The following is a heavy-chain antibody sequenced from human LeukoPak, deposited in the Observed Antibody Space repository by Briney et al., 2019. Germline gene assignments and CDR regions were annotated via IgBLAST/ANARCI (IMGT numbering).Heavy chain of an antibody. D-gene: IGHD2/OR15-2a*01. Sequence: SGGSLRLSCATSGFTFSSYWMHWVRQAPGKGLEWVSSITSSSSYIYYADSVKGRFTISRDNAKNSLYLQMNSLRAEDTAVYYCARVGTTSNFYYYYGMDVWGQGTTVTVSS. CDR2: ITSSSSYI. J-gene: IGHJ6*02. V-gene: IGHV3-21*01. CDR1: GFTFSSYW. CDR3: ARVGTTSNFYYYYGMDV.